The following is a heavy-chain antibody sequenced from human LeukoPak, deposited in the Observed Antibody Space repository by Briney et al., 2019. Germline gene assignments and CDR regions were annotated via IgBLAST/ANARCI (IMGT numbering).Heavy chain of an antibody. CDR2: IYYSGST. Sequence: ASETLSLTCTVSGGSISSYYWSWIRQPPGKGLEWIGYIYYSGSTNYNPSLKSRVTISVDTSKNQFSLKLSSVTAADTAVYYCARGQQLVRDNWFDPWGQGTLVTVSS. D-gene: IGHD6-6*01. J-gene: IGHJ5*02. V-gene: IGHV4-59*01. CDR1: GGSISSYY. CDR3: ARGQQLVRDNWFDP.